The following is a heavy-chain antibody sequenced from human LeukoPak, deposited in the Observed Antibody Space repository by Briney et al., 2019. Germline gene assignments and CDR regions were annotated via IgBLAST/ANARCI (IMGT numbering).Heavy chain of an antibody. CDR1: GGSISSYY. V-gene: IGHV4-59*01. J-gene: IGHJ4*02. CDR3: ARSTGGSTYFDY. D-gene: IGHD2-8*02. CDR2: IYYSGST. Sequence: KPSETLSLTCTVSGGSISSYYWSWIRQPPGKGLEWIGYIYYSGSTNYNPSLKSRVTISVDTSKNRFSLKLSSVTAADTAVYYCARSTGGSTYFDYWGQGTLVTVSS.